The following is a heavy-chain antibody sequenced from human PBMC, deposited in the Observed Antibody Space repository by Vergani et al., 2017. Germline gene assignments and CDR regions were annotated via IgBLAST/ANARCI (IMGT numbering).Heavy chain of an antibody. Sequence: EVQLLESGGGLVQSGGSLRLSCAASGFTFSSYAMSWVRQAPGKGLEWVSVIYSGGSSTYYADSVKGRFTISRDNSKNTLYLQMNSLRAEDTAVYYCAKEARDFWSGSIYGDYYYYYYMDVWGKGTTVTVSS. CDR1: GFTFSSYA. V-gene: IGHV3-23*03. CDR2: IYSGGSST. J-gene: IGHJ6*03. CDR3: AKEARDFWSGSIYGDYYYYYYMDV. D-gene: IGHD3-3*01.